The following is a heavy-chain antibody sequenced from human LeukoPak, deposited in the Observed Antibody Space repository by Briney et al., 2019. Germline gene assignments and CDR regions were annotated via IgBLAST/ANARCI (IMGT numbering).Heavy chain of an antibody. CDR2: IRYDGSNK. Sequence: GGSLRLSCAASGFTFSSYSMHWVRQAPGKGLEWVAFIRYDGSNKYYADSVKGRFTISRDNSKNTLYLQMNSLRAEDTAVYYCARYDITFGGVIVIGAFDIWGQGTMVTVSS. D-gene: IGHD3-16*02. CDR3: ARYDITFGGVIVIGAFDI. CDR1: GFTFSSYS. J-gene: IGHJ3*02. V-gene: IGHV3-30*02.